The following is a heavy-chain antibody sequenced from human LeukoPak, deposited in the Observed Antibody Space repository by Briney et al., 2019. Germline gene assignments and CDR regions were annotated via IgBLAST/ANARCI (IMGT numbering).Heavy chain of an antibody. CDR1: GYSISSGYY. CDR2: IYHSGST. J-gene: IGHJ5*02. Sequence: SETLSLTCTVSGYSISSGYYWGWIRQPPGKGLEWIGSIYHSGSTYYNPSLKSRVTISVDTSKNQFSLKLSSVTAADTAVYYCARDHSLYQLRYNWFDPWGQGTLVTVSS. V-gene: IGHV4-38-2*02. D-gene: IGHD2-2*01. CDR3: ARDHSLYQLRYNWFDP.